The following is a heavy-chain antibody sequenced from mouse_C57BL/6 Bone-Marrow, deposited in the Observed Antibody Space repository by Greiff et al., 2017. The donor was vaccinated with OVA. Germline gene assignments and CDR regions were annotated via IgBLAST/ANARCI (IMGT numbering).Heavy chain of an antibody. CDR2: IYPRSGNT. J-gene: IGHJ2*01. CDR3: ARPVLYGSSYDYFDY. D-gene: IGHD1-1*01. CDR1: GYTFTSYG. V-gene: IGHV1-81*01. Sequence: VQLQQSGAELARPGASVKLSCKASGYTFTSYGISWVKQRTGQGLEWIGEIYPRSGNTYYNEKFKGKATLTADKSSSTAYMELRSLTSEDSAVYVCARPVLYGSSYDYFDYWGQGTTRTVSS.